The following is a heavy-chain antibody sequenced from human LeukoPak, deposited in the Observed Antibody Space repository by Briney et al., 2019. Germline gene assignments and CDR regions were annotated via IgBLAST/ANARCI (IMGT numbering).Heavy chain of an antibody. V-gene: IGHV3-30*03. CDR3: ATGSDYYYAS. CDR2: IPHDGSNA. D-gene: IGHD3-3*01. CDR1: GFTFTRNC. J-gene: IGHJ5*02. Sequence: PGGYLRLSCVASGFTFTRNCMHWVRQAPGKGLEWVAAIPHDGSNALYADSVKGRFTISRDDSKNTQYLQMNSLRIEDSAMYYCATGSDYYYASWGQGTLVTVSS.